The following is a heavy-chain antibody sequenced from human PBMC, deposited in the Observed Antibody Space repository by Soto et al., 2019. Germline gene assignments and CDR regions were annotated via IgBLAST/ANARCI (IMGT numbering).Heavy chain of an antibody. CDR1: GDSVSSNSAA. J-gene: IGHJ4*02. CDR2: TYYRSKWYN. CDR3: ARTSGHFDS. D-gene: IGHD6-19*01. V-gene: IGHV6-1*01. Sequence: SQTLSLTCAISGDSVSSNSAAWNWIRRSPSRGLEWLGRTYYRSKWYNEYAVSLKSRIAINPDTSKNQFSLQLNSVTPEDTAVYYCARTSGHFDSWGQGTLVTVSS.